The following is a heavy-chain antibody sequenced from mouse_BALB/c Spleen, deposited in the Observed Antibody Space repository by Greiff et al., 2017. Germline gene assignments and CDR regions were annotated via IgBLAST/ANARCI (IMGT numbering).Heavy chain of an antibody. CDR3: TRELY. J-gene: IGHJ2*01. V-gene: IGHV5-6-4*01. CDR1: GFTFSSYT. CDR2: ISSGGSYT. Sequence: EVKLMESGGGLVKPGGSLKLSCAASGFTFSSYTMSWVRQTPEKRLEWVATISSGGSYTYYPDSVKGRFTISRDNAKNTLYLQMSSLKSEDTAMYYCTRELYWGQGTTLTVSS.